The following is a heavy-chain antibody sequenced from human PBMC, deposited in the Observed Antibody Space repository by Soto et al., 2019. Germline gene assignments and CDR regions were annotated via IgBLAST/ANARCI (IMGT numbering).Heavy chain of an antibody. CDR1: GFTFSSYS. CDR2: ISSSSSYI. J-gene: IGHJ6*02. V-gene: IGHV3-21*01. CDR3: ARDFRDGMGV. Sequence: GGSLRLSCAASGFTFSSYSMNWVRQAPGKGLEWVSSISSSSSYIYYADSVRGRFTISRDNAKNSLYLQMNSLRAEDTAVYYCARDFRDGMGVWGQGTTVTVSS.